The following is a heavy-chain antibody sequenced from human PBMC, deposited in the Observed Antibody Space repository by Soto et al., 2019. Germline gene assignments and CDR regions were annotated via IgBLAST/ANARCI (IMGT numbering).Heavy chain of an antibody. J-gene: IGHJ4*02. CDR3: ARGVTAGVDY. D-gene: IGHD1-26*01. CDR2: MQPSSGRT. Sequence: QVQLVQSGAEVREPGASVKVSCKASGYSFTRLDINWVRQTTGQGLEWMGWMQPSSGRTGYAQKFQGRVTMTSDTSIITAYMKLSSLTSDDTAFYYCARGVTAGVDYWGQGTLVIVSS. CDR1: GYSFTRLD. V-gene: IGHV1-8*01.